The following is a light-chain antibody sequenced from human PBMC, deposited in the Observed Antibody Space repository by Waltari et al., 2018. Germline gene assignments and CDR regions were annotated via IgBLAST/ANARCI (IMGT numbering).Light chain of an antibody. J-gene: IGLJ6*01. CDR3: SSYTSSRTNV. CDR1: SSDVGGFNF. V-gene: IGLV2-14*03. CDR2: VVT. Sequence: LTQPASVSGSPGQSITVSCTGTSSDVGGFNFVSWYPQHPGKAPKLMIFVVTNRPSGVSTRFSGSKSGNTASLTISGLQAEDEAEYYCSSYTSSRTNVFGSGTKVTVL.